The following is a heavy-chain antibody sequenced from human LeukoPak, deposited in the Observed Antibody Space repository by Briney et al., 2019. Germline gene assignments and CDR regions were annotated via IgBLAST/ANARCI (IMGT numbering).Heavy chain of an antibody. CDR1: GFTFSSYG. CDR2: ISSDGNTR. Sequence: GGSLRLSCAASGFTFSSYGMHRVRQSPGKGLEWVAVISSDGNTRYYADSVQGRFTISRDNSKNTLDLQMNSLRAEDTAVYYCAGKVASGYWGQGTLVTVSS. J-gene: IGHJ4*02. CDR3: AGKVASGY. D-gene: IGHD5-12*01. V-gene: IGHV3-30*12.